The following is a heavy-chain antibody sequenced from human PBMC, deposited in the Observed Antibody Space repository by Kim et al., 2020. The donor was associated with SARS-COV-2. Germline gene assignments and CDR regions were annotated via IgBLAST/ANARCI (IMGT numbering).Heavy chain of an antibody. Sequence: NYAQKFQGRVTMTRDTSISTAYMELSRLRSDDTAVYYCARERGSIAANDYWGQGTLVTVSS. D-gene: IGHD6-6*01. V-gene: IGHV1-2*02. CDR3: ARERGSIAANDY. J-gene: IGHJ4*02.